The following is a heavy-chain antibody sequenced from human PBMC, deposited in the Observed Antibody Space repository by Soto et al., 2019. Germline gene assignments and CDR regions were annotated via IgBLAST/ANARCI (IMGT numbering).Heavy chain of an antibody. Sequence: CLRLSCAASGFTFSSYGMHWVRQAPGKGLEWVAVIWYDGSNKYYADSVKGRFTISRDNSKNTVYLEMNSLRAEDTAVYYCARESEDLTSNFDYWGQGTLVTVAS. V-gene: IGHV3-33*01. CDR2: IWYDGSNK. CDR1: GFTFSSYG. CDR3: ARESEDLTSNFDY. J-gene: IGHJ4*02.